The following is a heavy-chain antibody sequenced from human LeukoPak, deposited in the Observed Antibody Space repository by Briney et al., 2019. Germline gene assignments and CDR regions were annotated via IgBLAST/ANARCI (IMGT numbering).Heavy chain of an antibody. Sequence: GGSLRLSCEGSGFTFTNYLMHWVRQTPGEGLVWVSGIQPDGDATYHADSVKGRFTISRDNAKSTVYLQMNSLKVGDTAVYFCTPVDDYWGQGTLVTVSS. CDR3: TPVDDY. V-gene: IGHV3-74*01. CDR2: IQPDGDAT. D-gene: IGHD2-15*01. J-gene: IGHJ4*02. CDR1: GFTFTNYL.